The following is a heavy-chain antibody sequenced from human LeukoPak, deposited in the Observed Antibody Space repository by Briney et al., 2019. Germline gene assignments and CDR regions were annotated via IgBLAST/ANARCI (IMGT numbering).Heavy chain of an antibody. J-gene: IGHJ4*02. V-gene: IGHV3-23*01. CDR2: ISGSGDNT. D-gene: IGHD2-15*01. CDR3: AKLRSAVVAAAANY. Sequence: GGSLRRSCAASGFTFSSYAMTWVRQAPGKGLEWVSSISGSGDNTYYADSVKGRLTISRDHSKNTLYLQMDSLRAEDTAIYYCAKLRSAVVAAAANYWGQGTLVTVSS. CDR1: GFTFSSYA.